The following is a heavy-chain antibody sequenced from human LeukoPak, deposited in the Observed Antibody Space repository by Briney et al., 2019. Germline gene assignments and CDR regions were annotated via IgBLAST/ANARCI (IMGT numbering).Heavy chain of an antibody. D-gene: IGHD3-22*01. Sequence: SETLSLICTVSGGSISSHYWSWIRQPPGKGLEWIGYIYYSGSTNYNPSLKSRVTISVDTSKNQFSLKLSSVTAADTAVYYCARVGGYYDSSGYYSYFDYWGQGTLVTVSS. CDR1: GGSISSHY. V-gene: IGHV4-59*11. J-gene: IGHJ4*02. CDR3: ARVGGYYDSSGYYSYFDY. CDR2: IYYSGST.